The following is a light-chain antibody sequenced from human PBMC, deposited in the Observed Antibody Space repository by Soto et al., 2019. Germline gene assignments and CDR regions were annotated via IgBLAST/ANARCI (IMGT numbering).Light chain of an antibody. J-gene: IGLJ3*02. V-gene: IGLV1-36*01. CDR1: SSNIGNNA. CDR2: FDD. CDR3: AVWEDSLNGPV. Sequence: QSVLTQPPSVSAAPRQRVTISCSGSSSNIGNNAVNWYQQVPGKAPKLLIHFDDRVASGISDRFSGSKSGTSASLAISGLQSEYEADYYCAVWEDSLNGPVFGGGTKVTVL.